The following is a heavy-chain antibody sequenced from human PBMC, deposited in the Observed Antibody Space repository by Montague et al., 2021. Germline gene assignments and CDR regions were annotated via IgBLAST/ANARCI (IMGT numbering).Heavy chain of an antibody. V-gene: IGHV4-59*08. Sequence: SETLSLTCTVPGGSISEFYWSWIRQSPAKGPEWIRHIYDSGTTNYNSSFKSRVTISADTSMNQFSLNLGSVTAADTAVYFCARRLGIRAPFDYWGQGTLVTVSS. J-gene: IGHJ4*02. CDR1: GGSISEFY. D-gene: IGHD7-27*01. CDR3: ARRLGIRAPFDY. CDR2: IYDSGTT.